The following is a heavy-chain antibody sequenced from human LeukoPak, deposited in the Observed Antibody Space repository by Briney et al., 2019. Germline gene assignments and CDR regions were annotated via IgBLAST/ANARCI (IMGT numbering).Heavy chain of an antibody. CDR2: ISGCSGNT. V-gene: IGHV1-18*01. CDR3: ARDYYGSARNFDY. Sequence: ASVKVSCKASGYIFISYGISWVRQAPGQGLEWMGWISGCSGNTNYAQKLQGRVTMATDTSTSTAYMELRSLRSDDTAVYYCARDYYGSARNFDYWGQGTLVTVSS. D-gene: IGHD3-10*01. CDR1: GYIFISYG. J-gene: IGHJ4*02.